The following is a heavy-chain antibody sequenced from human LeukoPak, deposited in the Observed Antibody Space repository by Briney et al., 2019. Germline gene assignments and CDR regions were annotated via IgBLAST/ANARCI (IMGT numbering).Heavy chain of an antibody. CDR1: GNYW. Sequence: GGSLRLSCAASGNYWMHWVRQVPGKGLVWVSHINSDGSWTSYADSVKGRFTISRDNSKNTLYLQMNSLRAEDTAVYYCAKDRFGMATTPIDYWGQGTLVTVSS. V-gene: IGHV3-74*01. CDR3: AKDRFGMATTPIDY. CDR2: INSDGSWT. J-gene: IGHJ4*02. D-gene: IGHD5-24*01.